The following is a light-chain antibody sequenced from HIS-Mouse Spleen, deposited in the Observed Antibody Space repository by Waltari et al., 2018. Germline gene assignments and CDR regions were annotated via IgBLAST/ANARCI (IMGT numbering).Light chain of an antibody. Sequence: QSALTQPASVSGSPGQSITISCTGTSSDVGSYNLVSWYQQHPGKAPKLLMYEGSKRPSGVSNRVSSSKSGNTASLTISGLQAEDEADYYCCSYAGSSTWVFGGGTKLTVL. V-gene: IGLV2-23*01. CDR1: SSDVGSYNL. J-gene: IGLJ3*02. CDR3: CSYAGSSTWV. CDR2: EGS.